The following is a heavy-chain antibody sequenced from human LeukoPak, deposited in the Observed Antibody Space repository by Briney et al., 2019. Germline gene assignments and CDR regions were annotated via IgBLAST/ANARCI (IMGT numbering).Heavy chain of an antibody. D-gene: IGHD6-13*01. Sequence: GGSLRLSCAASGFTFSSYAIHWVRQAPGKGLEWVAIISYDGSNKYYADSVKGRFTISRDNSKNTLYLQMNSLRTEDTAVYYCAKVSTISSSWFYYYYYMDVWGKGTTVTVSS. CDR2: ISYDGSNK. CDR3: AKVSTISSSWFYYYYYMDV. CDR1: GFTFSSYA. V-gene: IGHV3-30-3*01. J-gene: IGHJ6*03.